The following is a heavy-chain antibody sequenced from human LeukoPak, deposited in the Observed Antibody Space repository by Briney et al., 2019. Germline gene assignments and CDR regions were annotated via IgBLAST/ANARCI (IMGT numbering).Heavy chain of an antibody. V-gene: IGHV3-11*06. CDR3: ARGHYGLDV. CDR2: ITNSGSYT. J-gene: IGHJ6*02. Sequence: GGSLRLSCAASGFTFSDYYMTWICQAPGKGLEWVSYITNSGSYTNYADSVKGRFTMSRDNAKNSLYLQMNSLRADDTAVYYCARGHYGLDVWGQGTTVTVSS. CDR1: GFTFSDYY.